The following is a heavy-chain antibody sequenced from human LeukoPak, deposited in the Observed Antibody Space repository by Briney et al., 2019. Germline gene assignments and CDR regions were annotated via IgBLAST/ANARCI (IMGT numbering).Heavy chain of an antibody. V-gene: IGHV1-2*02. CDR3: ARDSFRIVGATNGY. CDR1: GYTFTVYC. J-gene: IGHJ4*02. D-gene: IGHD1-26*01. CDR2: INPNSGGT. Sequence: ASVKVSCKASGYTFTVYCMHWVRQAPGQGLEWMGWINPNSGGTNYAQKFQGRVTMTRDTSISTAYMELSRLRSDDTAVYYCARDSFRIVGATNGYWGQGTLVTVSS.